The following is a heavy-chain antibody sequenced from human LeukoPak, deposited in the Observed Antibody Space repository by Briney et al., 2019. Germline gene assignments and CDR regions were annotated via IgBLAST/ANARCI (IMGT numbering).Heavy chain of an antibody. CDR3: ARGRGSYYLYYFDY. V-gene: IGHV4-34*01. CDR1: GGSFSGYY. J-gene: IGHJ4*02. D-gene: IGHD1-26*01. CDR2: INHSGST. Sequence: PSETLSLTCAVYGGSFSGYYWSWIRQPPGKGLEWIGEINHSGSTNYNPSLKSRVTISVDTFKNQFSLKLSSVTAADTAVYYCARGRGSYYLYYFDYWGQGTLVTVSS.